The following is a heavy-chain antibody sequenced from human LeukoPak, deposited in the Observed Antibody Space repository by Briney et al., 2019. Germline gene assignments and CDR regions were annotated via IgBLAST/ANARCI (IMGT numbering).Heavy chain of an antibody. CDR1: GFXFSSYE. Sequence: PGGSLRLSCGASGFXFSSYEMNWVRQAPGKGLEWVSYISSSGSTIYYADSVKGRFTISRDNAKNSLYLQMNSLRAEDTAVYYCARHSPVPYSEWGQGTLVTVSS. CDR3: ARHSPVPYSE. CDR2: ISSSGSTI. J-gene: IGHJ4*02. D-gene: IGHD2-15*01. V-gene: IGHV3-48*03.